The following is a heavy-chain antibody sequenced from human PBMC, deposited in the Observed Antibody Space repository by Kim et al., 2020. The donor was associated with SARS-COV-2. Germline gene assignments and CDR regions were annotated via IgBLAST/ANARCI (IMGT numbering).Heavy chain of an antibody. J-gene: IGHJ4*02. CDR3: AKASGSGRGRPFDY. Sequence: GGSLRLSCAASGFTFHDYAIHWVRQAPGKGLEWVSGITWNSDNIGYADSVKGRFTISRDNAKNSLYLQMSNLRPEDTALYYCAKASGSGRGRPFDYWGPGTLVTVSS. V-gene: IGHV3-9*01. D-gene: IGHD3-10*01. CDR1: GFTFHDYA. CDR2: ITWNSDNI.